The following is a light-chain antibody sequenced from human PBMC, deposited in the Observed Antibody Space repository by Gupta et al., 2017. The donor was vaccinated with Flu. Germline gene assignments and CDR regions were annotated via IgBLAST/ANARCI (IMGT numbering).Light chain of an antibody. V-gene: IGKV4-1*01. CDR3: QQEDNTPLT. J-gene: IGKJ4*01. Sequence: DIVMTQSPDSLAVSLGERATINCKSSQTVLYSSNNKNYLAWYQQKPRQPPKLLIYWASTRESGVPDRFSGSGSGTDFTLTISSLQAEDVAVYFCQQEDNTPLTFGGGTKVEIK. CDR2: WAS. CDR1: QTVLYSSNNKNY.